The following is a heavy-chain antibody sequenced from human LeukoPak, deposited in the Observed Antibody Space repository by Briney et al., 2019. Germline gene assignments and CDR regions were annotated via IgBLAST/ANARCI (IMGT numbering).Heavy chain of an antibody. CDR3: ASARDGNFYWDY. CDR2: IHLRDSLT. CDR1: GYTFGTYW. J-gene: IGHJ4*02. D-gene: IGHD3-9*01. Sequence: GESLKISCQLSGYTFGTYWIGWVRQMPGKGPEWMGIIHLRDSLTYYSPSWQGQVIISDDKSISTAYLQWNSLTASDSGIYYCASARDGNFYWDYWAQGTLVTVAS. V-gene: IGHV5-51*01.